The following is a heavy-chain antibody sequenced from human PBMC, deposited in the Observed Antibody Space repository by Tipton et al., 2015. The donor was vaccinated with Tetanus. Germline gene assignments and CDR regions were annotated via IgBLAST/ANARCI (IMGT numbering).Heavy chain of an antibody. CDR3: ARALKQLVRVGDY. V-gene: IGHV4-59*12. CDR1: GDSISSFY. J-gene: IGHJ4*02. Sequence: GLVKPSETLSPTCSVSGDSISSFYWSWIRQPPGKGLEWIGYIYYSGSTNYNPSLKSRVTISVDTSKNQFSLNLTTVTAADTAVYYRARALKQLVRVGDYWGQGTVVTVSS. D-gene: IGHD6-6*01. CDR2: IYYSGST.